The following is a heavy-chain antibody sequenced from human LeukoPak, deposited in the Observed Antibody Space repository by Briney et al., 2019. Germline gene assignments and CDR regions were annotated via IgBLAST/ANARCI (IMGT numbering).Heavy chain of an antibody. CDR2: IYYSGST. V-gene: IGHV4-59*08. D-gene: IGHD3-22*01. CDR1: GGSFSGYY. Sequence: SETLSLTCAVSGGSFSGYYWSWIRQPPGKGLEWIGYIYYSGSTNYNPSLKSRVTISVDTSKNQFSLKLSSVTAADTAVYYCARAGYYDSSIDYWGQGTLVTVSS. J-gene: IGHJ4*02. CDR3: ARAGYYDSSIDY.